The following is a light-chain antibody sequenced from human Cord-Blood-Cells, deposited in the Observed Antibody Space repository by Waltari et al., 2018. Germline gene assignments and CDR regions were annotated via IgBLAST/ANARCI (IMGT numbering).Light chain of an antibody. J-gene: IGLJ1*01. CDR1: SSHVGGYNY. Sequence: QSALTQPASVSGSPGQSITIPCTGTSSHVGGYNYVSWYQQHPGKAPKLMIYDVSKRPSGVSNRFSGSKSGNTASLTISGLQAEDEADYYCSSYTSSSPYVFGTGTKVTVL. V-gene: IGLV2-14*01. CDR2: DVS. CDR3: SSYTSSSPYV.